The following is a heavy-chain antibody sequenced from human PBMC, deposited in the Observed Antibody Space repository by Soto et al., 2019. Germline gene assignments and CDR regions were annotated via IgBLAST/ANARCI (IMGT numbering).Heavy chain of an antibody. D-gene: IGHD6-6*01. CDR2: ISSSSSYI. J-gene: IGHJ4*02. Sequence: EVQLVESGGGLVKPGGSLRLSCAASGFTFSSYSMNWVRQAPGKGLEWVSSISSSSSYIYYADSVKGRFTISRDNAKNSLYLQMNSLRAEDTAVYYCARVGGQLVRGFDYWGQGTLVTVSS. V-gene: IGHV3-21*01. CDR3: ARVGGQLVRGFDY. CDR1: GFTFSSYS.